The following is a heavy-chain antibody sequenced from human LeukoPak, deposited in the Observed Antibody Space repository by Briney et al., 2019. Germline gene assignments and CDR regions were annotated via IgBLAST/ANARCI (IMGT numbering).Heavy chain of an antibody. D-gene: IGHD2-21*01. CDR3: ATDLFWHIRLEANDY. J-gene: IGHJ4*02. CDR1: GYTLTDLS. Sequence: GASVRVSCKVSGYTLTDLSMHWVRQAPGKGLEWMGGFDPEDGETIYAQKFQGRVTMTEDTSTDTAYMELSSLRSEDTAVYYCATDLFWHIRLEANDYWGQGTLVTVSS. CDR2: FDPEDGET. V-gene: IGHV1-24*01.